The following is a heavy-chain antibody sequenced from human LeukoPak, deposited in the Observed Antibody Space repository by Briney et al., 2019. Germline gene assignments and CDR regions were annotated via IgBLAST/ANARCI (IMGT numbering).Heavy chain of an antibody. D-gene: IGHD1-26*01. V-gene: IGHV1-46*01. CDR1: GYTFTSYY. Sequence: ASVKVSCKASGYTFTSYYMHWVRQAPGQGLEWMGIINPSGGSTSYAQKFQGRVTMTRDTSTSTVYMELSSLRAEDTAIYYCARDRGGSYSIDYWGQGTLVTVSS. J-gene: IGHJ4*02. CDR2: INPSGGST. CDR3: ARDRGGSYSIDY.